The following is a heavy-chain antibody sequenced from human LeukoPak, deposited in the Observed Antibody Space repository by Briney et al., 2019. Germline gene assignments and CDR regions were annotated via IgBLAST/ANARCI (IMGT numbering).Heavy chain of an antibody. CDR1: AASVNSDDQC. CDR3: ARSLDSRKLGY. Sequence: SQTLSLTCTVAAASVNSDDQCWDWLRQSPGKGRESITSSHPNGISYNNQPLDRRVNMSKNTSKHQLSPNLNSVTAADTGVYFCARSLDSRKLGYWGQGILVTVSS. V-gene: IGHV4-31*03. D-gene: IGHD3-22*01. J-gene: IGHJ4*02. CDR2: SHPNGIS.